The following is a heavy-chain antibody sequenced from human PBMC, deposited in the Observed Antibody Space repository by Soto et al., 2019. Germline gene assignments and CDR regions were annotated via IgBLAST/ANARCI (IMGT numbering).Heavy chain of an antibody. J-gene: IGHJ5*02. Sequence: QVQLVQSGAEVKKPGASVKVSCKTSGYTFTSYDIHWVRQATGQGPEWMGWMNPYSGNTVYAQKFQGRIIMTRNTSMSTASRELSSLRSEDTAVYYCARTRFGAVAGTWGQGTLGTVSA. V-gene: IGHV1-8*01. CDR1: GYTFTSYD. CDR3: ARTRFGAVAGT. D-gene: IGHD6-19*01. CDR2: MNPYSGNT.